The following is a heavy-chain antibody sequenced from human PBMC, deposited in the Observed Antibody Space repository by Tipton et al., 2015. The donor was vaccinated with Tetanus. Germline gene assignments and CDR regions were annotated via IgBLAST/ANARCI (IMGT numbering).Heavy chain of an antibody. J-gene: IGHJ4*02. CDR3: AKDQGPDYGDQLEY. D-gene: IGHD4-17*01. Sequence: SLRLSCAASGFTFTNYGFHWVRQAPGKGLEWVALILYDGSHKDYADSVKGRFTISRDNSKNTLYLQMNSLRAEDTAVYYCAKDQGPDYGDQLEYWGQGILVTVSS. CDR1: GFTFTNYG. V-gene: IGHV3-30*02. CDR2: ILYDGSHK.